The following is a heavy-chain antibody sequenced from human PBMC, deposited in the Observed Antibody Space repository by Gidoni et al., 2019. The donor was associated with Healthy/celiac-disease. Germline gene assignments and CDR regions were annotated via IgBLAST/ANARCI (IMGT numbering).Heavy chain of an antibody. CDR1: GGSFSGYY. V-gene: IGHV4-34*01. CDR2: INHSGST. J-gene: IGHJ4*02. D-gene: IGHD6-13*01. Sequence: QVQLQQWGAGLLKPSETLSLTCAVYGGSFSGYYWSWIRQPPGKGLEWIGEINHSGSTNYNPSLKSRVTISVDTSKNQFSLKLSSVTAADTAVYYCARGEAAAGAPFDYWGQGTLVTVSS. CDR3: ARGEAAAGAPFDY.